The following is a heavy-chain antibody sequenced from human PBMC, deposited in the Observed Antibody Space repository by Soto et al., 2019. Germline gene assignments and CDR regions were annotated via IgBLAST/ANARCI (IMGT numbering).Heavy chain of an antibody. D-gene: IGHD3-3*01. CDR1: GGTFSSYA. CDR3: AGSGYSNYYYYGMDV. Sequence: SVKVSCKASGGTFSSYAISWVRQAPGQGLEWMGGIIPIFGTANYAQKFQGRVTITADESTSTAYMELSSLRSEDTAVYYCAGSGYSNYYYYGMDVWGQGTTVTVSS. J-gene: IGHJ6*02. V-gene: IGHV1-69*13. CDR2: IIPIFGTA.